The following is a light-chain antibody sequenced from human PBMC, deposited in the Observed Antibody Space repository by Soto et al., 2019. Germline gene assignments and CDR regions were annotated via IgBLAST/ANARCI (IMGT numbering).Light chain of an antibody. CDR1: QSISSY. CDR3: QQSYSAPRK. Sequence: DIRMTQSPSSLSASVGDTVTITFLASQSISSYLNWYQQRPGKAPKLLIYAASSLQSGVPSRFSGSGSGTDFTLTINSLQPEDFATYYCQQSYSAPRKFGQGTKVDIK. CDR2: AAS. V-gene: IGKV1-39*01. J-gene: IGKJ1*01.